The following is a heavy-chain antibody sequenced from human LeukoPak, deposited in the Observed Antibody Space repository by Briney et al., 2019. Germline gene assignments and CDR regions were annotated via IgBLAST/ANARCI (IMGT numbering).Heavy chain of an antibody. CDR1: GFPFSSYG. Sequence: PGMSLRLSCAASGFPFSSYGMHWVRQAPGKGLEWVAVISYDGSNKYYADSVKGRFTISRDNSKNTLYLQMNSLRAEDTAVYYCAKDGGVVLNDFWSGYLHWGQGTLVTVSS. D-gene: IGHD3-3*01. CDR3: AKDGGVVLNDFWSGYLH. CDR2: ISYDGSNK. V-gene: IGHV3-30*18. J-gene: IGHJ4*02.